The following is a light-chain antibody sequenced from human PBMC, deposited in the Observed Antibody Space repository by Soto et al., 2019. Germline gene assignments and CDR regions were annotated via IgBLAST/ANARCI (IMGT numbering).Light chain of an antibody. J-gene: IGKJ4*01. CDR1: QSVGSN. CDR3: QQYDTWPLT. CDR2: DAS. V-gene: IGKV3-15*01. Sequence: EIVMTQSPATLSVSPGERVTLSCRARQSVGSNLAWYQQTPGQAPRVVIYDASTRATVIPARFSGSGSGTEFTLTIRSLQSEDFAVYYCQQYDTWPLTFGGGTKVEI.